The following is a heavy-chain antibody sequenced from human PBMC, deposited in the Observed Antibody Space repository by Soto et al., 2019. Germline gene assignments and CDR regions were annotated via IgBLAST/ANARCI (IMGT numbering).Heavy chain of an antibody. CDR3: AKRAGSSSSYPDY. Sequence: GGSLRLSCAASGFTFGSFAMTWVRQAPGKGLEWVSAISGGGLSTYYADSVKGRFTISRDNSENTLYLQMNSLRAGDTAVYYCAKRAGSSSSYPDYWGQGTLVTVSS. D-gene: IGHD6-6*01. CDR1: GFTFGSFA. J-gene: IGHJ4*02. CDR2: ISGGGLST. V-gene: IGHV3-23*01.